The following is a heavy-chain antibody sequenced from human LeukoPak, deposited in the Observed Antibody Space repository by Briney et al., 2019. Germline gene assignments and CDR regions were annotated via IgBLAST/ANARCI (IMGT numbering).Heavy chain of an antibody. D-gene: IGHD4-17*01. CDR1: GFTFSSYA. CDR3: ARYGDYALVDY. V-gene: IGHV3-30-3*01. Sequence: GGSLRLSCAASGFTFSSYAMHWVRQAPGKGLEWVAVISYDGSNKYYADSVKGRFTISRDNSKNTLYLQMNSLRAEDTAVYYCARYGDYALVDYWGQGTLVTVSS. J-gene: IGHJ4*02. CDR2: ISYDGSNK.